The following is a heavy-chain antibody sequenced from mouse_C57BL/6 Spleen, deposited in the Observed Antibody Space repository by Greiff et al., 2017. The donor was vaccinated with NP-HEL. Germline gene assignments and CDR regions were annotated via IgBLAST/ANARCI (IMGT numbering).Heavy chain of an antibody. CDR1: GYTFTDYY. CDR2: INPNNGGT. CDR3: ARDTTVVEKGAMDY. Sequence: EVQLQQSGPELVKPGASVKISCKASGYTFTDYYMNWVKQSHGKSLEWIGDINPNNGGTSYNQKFKGKATLTVDKSSSTAYMELRSLTSEDSAVYYCARDTTVVEKGAMDYWGQGTSVTVSS. D-gene: IGHD1-1*01. J-gene: IGHJ4*01. V-gene: IGHV1-26*01.